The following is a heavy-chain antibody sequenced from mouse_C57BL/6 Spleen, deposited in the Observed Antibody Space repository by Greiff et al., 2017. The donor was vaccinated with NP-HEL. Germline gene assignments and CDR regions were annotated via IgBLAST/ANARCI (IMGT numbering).Heavy chain of an antibody. CDR1: GFTFSSYT. J-gene: IGHJ3*01. D-gene: IGHD2-1*01. Sequence: DVKLVESGGGLVKPGGSLKLSCAASGFTFSSYTMSWVRQTPEKRLEWVATISGGGGNTYYPDSVKGRFTISRDNAKNTLYLQMSSLRSEDTALYYCARGSWVYGNYEGFAYWGQGTLVTVSA. CDR2: ISGGGGNT. CDR3: ARGSWVYGNYEGFAY. V-gene: IGHV5-9*01.